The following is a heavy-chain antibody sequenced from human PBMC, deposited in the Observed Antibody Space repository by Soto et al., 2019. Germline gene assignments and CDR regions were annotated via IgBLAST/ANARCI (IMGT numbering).Heavy chain of an antibody. Sequence: GASVKVSCKASGYTFTSYDINWVRQATGQGLEWMGWMNPNSGNTGYAQKFQGRVTMTRNTSISTAYMELSSLRSEDTAVYYCARDRRITIFGVVTNYWYFDLWGRGTLVTVSS. CDR2: MNPNSGNT. J-gene: IGHJ2*01. CDR3: ARDRRITIFGVVTNYWYFDL. D-gene: IGHD3-3*01. V-gene: IGHV1-8*01. CDR1: GYTFTSYD.